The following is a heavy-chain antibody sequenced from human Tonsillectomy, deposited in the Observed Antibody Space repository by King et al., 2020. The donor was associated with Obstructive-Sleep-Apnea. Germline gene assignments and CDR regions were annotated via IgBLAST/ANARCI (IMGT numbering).Heavy chain of an antibody. CDR3: ARPPPARLDPSGGVSPNDY. Sequence: QLVQSGAEVKKPGESLKISCKGSGYSFTNYWLGWVRQMPGKGLEWMGIIYPGDSDTRYSPSFQGQVTISAAKSISTAYLQWSSLKASDTAMYYCARPPPARLDPSGGVSPNDYGGQGTLATASS. J-gene: IGHJ4*02. V-gene: IGHV5-51*01. CDR2: IYPGDSDT. D-gene: IGHD1-1*01. CDR1: GYSFTNYW.